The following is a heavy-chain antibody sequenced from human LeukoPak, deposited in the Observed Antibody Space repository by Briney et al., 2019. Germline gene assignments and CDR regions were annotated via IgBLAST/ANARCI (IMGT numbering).Heavy chain of an antibody. CDR3: ARDPSGYYFDY. J-gene: IGHJ4*02. CDR1: GFTVSSNY. D-gene: IGHD1-26*01. V-gene: IGHV3-66*01. CDR2: IYSGGST. Sequence: GGSLRLSCAASGFTVSSNYMSWVRQAPGKGLEWVSVIYSGGSTYYADSVKGRFTISRDNSKNTLYLQMNSLIAEDTAVYYCARDPSGYYFDYWGQGTLVTVSS.